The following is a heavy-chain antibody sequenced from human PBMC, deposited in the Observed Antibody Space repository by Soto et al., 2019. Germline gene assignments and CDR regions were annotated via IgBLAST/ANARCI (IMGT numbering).Heavy chain of an antibody. Sequence: QVQLVQSGAEVKKPGASVKVSCKASGYTFTSYDINWVRQATGQGLEWMGWMNPNSGNTGYAQKFLGRVTMTRNTSISTAYMELSSLRSEDTAVYYCARWALGYCSGGSCYSGDYWGQGTLVTVSS. CDR2: MNPNSGNT. V-gene: IGHV1-8*01. CDR3: ARWALGYCSGGSCYSGDY. D-gene: IGHD2-15*01. J-gene: IGHJ4*02. CDR1: GYTFTSYD.